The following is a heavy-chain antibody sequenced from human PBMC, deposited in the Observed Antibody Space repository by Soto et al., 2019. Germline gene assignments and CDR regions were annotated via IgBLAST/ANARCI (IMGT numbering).Heavy chain of an antibody. CDR3: ARNVGAAYYFDF. J-gene: IGHJ4*02. CDR1: GDSMSKYY. V-gene: IGHV4-4*07. CDR2: IYTSGST. D-gene: IGHD1-26*01. Sequence: PSETLSLTCTVSGDSMSKYYWSWIRQPAGKGLEWIGRIYTSGSTNYNPSLKSRVNMSIDTSNNHFSLNLKSVTAADAAVYYCARNVGAAYYFDFWGQGALVTV.